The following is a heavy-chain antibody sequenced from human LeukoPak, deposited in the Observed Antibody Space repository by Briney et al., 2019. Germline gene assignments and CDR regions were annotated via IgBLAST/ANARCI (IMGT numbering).Heavy chain of an antibody. CDR1: GFTFSSYS. D-gene: IGHD5-24*01. J-gene: IGHJ4*02. Sequence: GGSLRLSCAASGFTFSSYSMNWVRQAPGKGRDGVSSISSSSRYIYYADSVRGRFTISSDNAKNSLHLQMTSLTDDATAVYYCARAGYNNGRFDYWGQGTLVTVSS. CDR3: ARAGYNNGRFDY. V-gene: IGHV3-21*01. CDR2: ISSSSRYI.